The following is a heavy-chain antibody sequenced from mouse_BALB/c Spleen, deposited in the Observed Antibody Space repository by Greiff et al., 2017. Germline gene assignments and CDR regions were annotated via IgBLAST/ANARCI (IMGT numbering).Heavy chain of an antibody. Sequence: VQLKESGPGLVKPSQSLSLTCSVTGYSITSGYYWNWIRQFPGNKLEWMGYISYDGSNNYNPSLKNRISITRDTSKNQFFLKLNSVTTEDTATYYCARDSNWGAWFAYWGQGTLVTVSA. CDR3: ARDSNWGAWFAY. CDR2: ISYDGSN. V-gene: IGHV3-6*02. D-gene: IGHD4-1*01. CDR1: GYSITSGYY. J-gene: IGHJ3*01.